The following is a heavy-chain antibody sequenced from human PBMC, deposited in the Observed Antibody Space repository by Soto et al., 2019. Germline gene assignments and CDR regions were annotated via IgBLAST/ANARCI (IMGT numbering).Heavy chain of an antibody. V-gene: IGHV1-18*01. CDR1: GYTFTSYG. J-gene: IGHJ6*03. Sequence: ASVKVSCKASGYTFTSYGISWVRQAPGQGLEWMGWIGAYNGNTNYAQKLQGRVTMTTDTSTSTAYMELRSLRSDDTAVYYCARDGDCSSTSCYPDYYMDVWGKGTTVTVSS. CDR2: IGAYNGNT. CDR3: ARDGDCSSTSCYPDYYMDV. D-gene: IGHD2-2*01.